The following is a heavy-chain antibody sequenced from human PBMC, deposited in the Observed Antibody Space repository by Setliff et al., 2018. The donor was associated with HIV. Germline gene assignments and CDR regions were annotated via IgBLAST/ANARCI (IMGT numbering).Heavy chain of an antibody. CDR2: ISYDGSNE. V-gene: IGHV3-30*04. CDR3: ARDRVNEGVPFDI. Sequence: GGSLRLSCAASGFTFSSYAINWVRKAPGKGLEWVTLISYDGSNEYYADSVKGRFTISRDNSRNTLYLQMNSLRPEDTAVYYCARDRVNEGVPFDIWGRGTMVTVSS. J-gene: IGHJ3*02. D-gene: IGHD3-3*01. CDR1: GFTFSSYA.